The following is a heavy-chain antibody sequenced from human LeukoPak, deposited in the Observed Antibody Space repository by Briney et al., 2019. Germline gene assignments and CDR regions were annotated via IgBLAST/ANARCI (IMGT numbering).Heavy chain of an antibody. V-gene: IGHV3-11*06. D-gene: IGHD1-26*01. CDR1: GFTFSDYY. CDR3: ARDKRKGIVGSTKSYFDY. Sequence: PGGSLRLSCAASGFTFSDYYMSWIRQAPGKGLEWVSFISSSSSYIYYADSVKGRFTISRDNAKNSLYLQMNSLRAEDTAVYYCARDKRKGIVGSTKSYFDYWGQGTLVTVSS. CDR2: ISSSSSYI. J-gene: IGHJ4*02.